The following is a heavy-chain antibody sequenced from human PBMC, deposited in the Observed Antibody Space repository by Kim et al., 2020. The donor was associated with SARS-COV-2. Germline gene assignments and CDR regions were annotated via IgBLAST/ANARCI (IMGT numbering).Heavy chain of an antibody. Sequence: GGSLRLSCAASGFTFSDYYMSWVRQAPGKGLEWVAYISRGGSNIYYADSVKGRFTISRDNAKNSLYLQMNSLRAEDTAVYYCAGVPMGSSWYHTTDYWGQGTLVTVSS. V-gene: IGHV3-11*01. D-gene: IGHD6-13*01. CDR1: GFTFSDYY. CDR3: AGVPMGSSWYHTTDY. J-gene: IGHJ4*02. CDR2: ISRGGSNI.